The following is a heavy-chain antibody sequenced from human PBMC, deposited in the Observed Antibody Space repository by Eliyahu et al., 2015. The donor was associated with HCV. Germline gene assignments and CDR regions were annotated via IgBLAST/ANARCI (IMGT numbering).Heavy chain of an antibody. CDR2: MTGDGYRI. CDR1: GFTFSRYA. CDR3: AKFKVYDDYEKWFDP. Sequence: EVQLLESGGDLVQPGGSLRLSCAASGFTFSRYAMTWVRQAPGKGLEWVSAMTGDGYRIYYADSVRGRFTISRDNSKNTLYLQMNSLRIEDTAVYYCAKFKVYDDYEKWFDPWGQGTLVTASS. D-gene: IGHD3-16*01. J-gene: IGHJ5*02. V-gene: IGHV3-23*01.